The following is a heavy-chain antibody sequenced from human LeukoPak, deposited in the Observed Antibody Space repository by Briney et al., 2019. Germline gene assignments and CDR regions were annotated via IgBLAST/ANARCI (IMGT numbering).Heavy chain of an antibody. V-gene: IGHV3-53*01. D-gene: IGHD4-11*01. CDR2: IYRDGRT. J-gene: IGHJ6*03. CDR3: ARGNYSNYYYYYMDV. CDR1: GLTVNDNF. Sequence: GGSLRLSCAASGLTVNDNFMSWVRQAPGKGLEWVSVIYRDGRTFYADSVKGRFTISRDNSKNTLYLQMNSLRAEDTAVYYCARGNYSNYYYYYMDVWGKGTTVTVSS.